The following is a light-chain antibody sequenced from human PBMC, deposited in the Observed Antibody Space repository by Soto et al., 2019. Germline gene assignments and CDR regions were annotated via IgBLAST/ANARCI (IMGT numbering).Light chain of an antibody. CDR1: QGISSA. CDR2: DAS. CDR3: QQFNHYI. Sequence: AIQLTQSPSSLSASVGDRVTITCRASQGISSALAWYQQKPGKAPKLLIYDASSLESGVPSRFSGSGSGTDFTLTIRSLQPEDFATYYCQQFNHYIFGGGTKVDIX. J-gene: IGKJ4*01. V-gene: IGKV1D-13*01.